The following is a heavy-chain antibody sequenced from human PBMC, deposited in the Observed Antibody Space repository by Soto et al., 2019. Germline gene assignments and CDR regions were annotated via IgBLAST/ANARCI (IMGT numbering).Heavy chain of an antibody. D-gene: IGHD1-7*01. J-gene: IGHJ2*01. Sequence: GGSLRLSCAASGFTFDDYAMHWVRQAPGKGLEWVSGISWNSGSIGYADSVKGRFTISRDNAKNSLYLQMNSLRAEDTALYYCAKEGTELGPGYWYFDLWGRGTLVTVSS. CDR3: AKEGTELGPGYWYFDL. CDR1: GFTFDDYA. CDR2: ISWNSGSI. V-gene: IGHV3-9*01.